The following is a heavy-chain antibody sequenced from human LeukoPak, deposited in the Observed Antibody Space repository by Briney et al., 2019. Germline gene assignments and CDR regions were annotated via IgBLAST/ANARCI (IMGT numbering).Heavy chain of an antibody. CDR2: INHSGST. Sequence: SETLSLTCAVYGGSFSGYYWSWIRQPPGKGLEWIGEINHSGSTNYNPSLKSRVTISVDTSKNQFSLKLSSATAADTAVYYCARAHFQYYYGSGSYDYWGQGTLVTVSS. D-gene: IGHD3-10*01. V-gene: IGHV4-34*01. CDR3: ARAHFQYYYGSGSYDY. CDR1: GGSFSGYY. J-gene: IGHJ4*02.